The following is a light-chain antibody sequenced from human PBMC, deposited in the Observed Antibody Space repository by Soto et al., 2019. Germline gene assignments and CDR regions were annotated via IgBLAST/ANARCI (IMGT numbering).Light chain of an antibody. CDR1: SSDIGGYNY. J-gene: IGLJ1*01. V-gene: IGLV2-14*01. CDR2: GVT. Sequence: QSALTQPASVSGSPGQSITVSCTGTSSDIGGYNYVSWYQQHPGKAPKLMVYGVTNRPSGVSDRFSGSKSGNTASLTISGLQADDEGYYYCSSYTSRSTLYVFGTGIKLTVL. CDR3: SSYTSRSTLYV.